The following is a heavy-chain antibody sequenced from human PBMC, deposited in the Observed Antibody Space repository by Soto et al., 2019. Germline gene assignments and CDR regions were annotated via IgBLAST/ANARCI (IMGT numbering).Heavy chain of an antibody. CDR2: IVVGSGNT. CDR3: AAEQAYCGGDCSFDY. J-gene: IGHJ4*02. D-gene: IGHD2-21*02. Sequence: SVKVSCKASGFTFTSSAVQWVRQARGQRLEWIGWIVVGSGNTNYAQKFQERVTITRDMSTSTAYMELSSLRSEDTAVYYCAAEQAYCGGDCSFDYWGQGTLVTVSS. CDR1: GFTFTSSA. V-gene: IGHV1-58*01.